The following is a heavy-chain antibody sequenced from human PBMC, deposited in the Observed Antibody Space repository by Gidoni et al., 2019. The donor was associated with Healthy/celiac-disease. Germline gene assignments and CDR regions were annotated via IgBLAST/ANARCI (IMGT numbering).Heavy chain of an antibody. CDR3: RIQSDYYYGMDV. J-gene: IGHJ6*02. D-gene: IGHD5-18*01. CDR1: GFTFSSYG. Sequence: QVQLVESGGGVVQPGGSLRLSCAASGFTFSSYGMHWVRQAPGKGLEWVAFIRYDGSNKYYADSVKGRFTISRDNSKNTLYLQMNSLRAEDTAVYYCRIQSDYYYGMDVWGQGTTVTVSS. CDR2: IRYDGSNK. V-gene: IGHV3-30*02.